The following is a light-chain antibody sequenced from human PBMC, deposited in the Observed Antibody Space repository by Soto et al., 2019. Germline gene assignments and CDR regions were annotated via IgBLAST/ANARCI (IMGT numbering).Light chain of an antibody. Sequence: IQLTQSPSSLAASVGDRVAITCRASQGIGSYVAWYQQKPGKAPELLIYAASTLQSGVPSRFSGSGSGTDFTLATSSLQPEDFATYYCLQLNSYPYTFGQGTKVEI. J-gene: IGKJ2*01. CDR2: AAS. CDR3: LQLNSYPYT. V-gene: IGKV1-9*01. CDR1: QGIGSY.